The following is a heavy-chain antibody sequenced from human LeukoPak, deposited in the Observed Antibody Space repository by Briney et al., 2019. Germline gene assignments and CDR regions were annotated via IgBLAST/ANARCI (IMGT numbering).Heavy chain of an antibody. CDR3: ARSIAVAGGRYGMDV. CDR1: GFTSSSYS. J-gene: IGHJ6*02. Sequence: GGSLRLSCAASGFTSSSYSMNWVRQAPGKGLEWVSYISSSSSTIYYADSVKGRFTISRDNAKNSLYLQMNSLRDEDTAVYYCARSIAVAGGRYGMDVWGQGTTVTVSS. CDR2: ISSSSSTI. V-gene: IGHV3-48*02. D-gene: IGHD6-19*01.